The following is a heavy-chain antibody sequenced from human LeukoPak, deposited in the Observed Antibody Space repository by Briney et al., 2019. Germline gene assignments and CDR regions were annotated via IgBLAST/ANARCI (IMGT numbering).Heavy chain of an antibody. D-gene: IGHD3-22*01. V-gene: IGHV4-31*03. J-gene: IGHJ3*02. CDR3: ARGVLFYYDSSGYYAHDAFDI. CDR1: GGSISSGGHY. CDR2: IYYSGST. Sequence: SETLSLTCTVSGGSISSGGHYWSWIRQHPGKGLEWIGYIYYSGSTYYNPSLKSRVTISVDTSKNQFSLKLSSVTAADTAVYYCARGVLFYYDSSGYYAHDAFDIWGQGTMVTVSS.